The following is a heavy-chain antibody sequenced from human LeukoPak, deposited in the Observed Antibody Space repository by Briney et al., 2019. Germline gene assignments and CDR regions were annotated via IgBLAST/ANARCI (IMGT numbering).Heavy chain of an antibody. V-gene: IGHV3-48*02. J-gene: IGHJ5*02. CDR3: ARHPYGASEWFDP. D-gene: IGHD4-17*01. CDR2: ISSSTSTI. CDR1: GFTVSSNY. Sequence: GGSLRLSCAASGFTVSSNYMSWVRQAPGKGLEWVSYISSSTSTIYYADSVKGRFTISRDSAKSSLYLQMNSLRDEDTAVYYCARHPYGASEWFDPWGQGTLVIVSS.